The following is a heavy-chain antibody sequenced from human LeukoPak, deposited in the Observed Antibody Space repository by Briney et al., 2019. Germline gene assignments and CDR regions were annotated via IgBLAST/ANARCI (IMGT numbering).Heavy chain of an antibody. D-gene: IGHD3-9*01. V-gene: IGHV1-2*02. CDR1: GYTFSDYY. J-gene: IGHJ4*02. CDR3: ERGSVLTGYSH. CDR2: INPNSGGT. Sequence: ASVKVSCKASGYTFSDYYIHWVRQAPGQGLEWMAWINPNSGGTNYAQKFQGRVTMTRDTSITTAYMELSRLTSDDTAVYYCERGSVLTGYSHWGQGTLVTVTS.